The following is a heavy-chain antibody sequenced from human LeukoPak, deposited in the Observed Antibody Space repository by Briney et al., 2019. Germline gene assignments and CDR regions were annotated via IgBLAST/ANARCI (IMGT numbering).Heavy chain of an antibody. CDR2: IYYSGST. V-gene: IGHV4-59*01. CDR1: GGSISSYY. J-gene: IGHJ6*03. D-gene: IGHD3-10*01. CDR3: ARGPPRITGPKGSYMDV. Sequence: SETLSLTCTVSGGSISSYYWSWIRQPPGKGLEWIGYIYYSGSTNYNPSLKSRVTISVDTSKNQFSLKLSSVTAADTAVYYCARGPPRITGPKGSYMDVWGKGTTVTVSS.